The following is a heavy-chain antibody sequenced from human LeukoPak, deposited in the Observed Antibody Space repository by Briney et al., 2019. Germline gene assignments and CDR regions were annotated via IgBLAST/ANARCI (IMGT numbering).Heavy chain of an antibody. D-gene: IGHD6-19*01. CDR2: IGGDGGRT. Sequence: GGSLRLSCAASGFMFTTYGMSWVRQAPGKGLQWVSAIGGDGGRTYYADSVKGRFTISRDNSKDTVFLQMNSLRAEDTAVYYCAKASRQGAVASPLDYWGQGTLVTVSS. J-gene: IGHJ4*02. V-gene: IGHV3-23*01. CDR3: AKASRQGAVASPLDY. CDR1: GFMFTTYG.